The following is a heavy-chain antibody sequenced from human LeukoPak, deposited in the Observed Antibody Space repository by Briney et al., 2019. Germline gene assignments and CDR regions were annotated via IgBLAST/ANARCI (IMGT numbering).Heavy chain of an antibody. V-gene: IGHV5-51*01. J-gene: IGHJ4*02. CDR1: GYSFTSYW. Sequence: GESLKISCKGSGYSFTSYWIGWVRQMPGKGLEWMGIIYPGDSDTRYSPSFQGQVTISADKSISTAYLQWSSLKASDTAMYYCARHTGNDSSGYWPLDYWGQGTLVTVSS. D-gene: IGHD3-22*01. CDR3: ARHTGNDSSGYWPLDY. CDR2: IYPGDSDT.